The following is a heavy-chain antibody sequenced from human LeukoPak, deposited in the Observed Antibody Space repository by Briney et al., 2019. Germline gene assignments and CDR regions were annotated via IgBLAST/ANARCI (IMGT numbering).Heavy chain of an antibody. CDR3: AGGGDSSGFYYYFDS. J-gene: IGHJ4*02. D-gene: IGHD3-22*01. Sequence: SQTLSLTCTVSGGSISSGGYSWNWIRQPPGKDLEWIGYIYHSGNTYYNPSLKSRVTISADRSKNQFSLKLTSVTAADTAVYYCAGGGDSSGFYYYFDSWGQGTLVTVSS. CDR2: IYHSGNT. CDR1: GGSISSGGYS. V-gene: IGHV4-30-2*01.